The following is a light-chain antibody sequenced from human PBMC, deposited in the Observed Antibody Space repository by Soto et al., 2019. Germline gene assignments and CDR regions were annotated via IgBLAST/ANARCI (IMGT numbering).Light chain of an antibody. CDR3: QQFHSLPFT. J-gene: IGKJ5*01. V-gene: IGKV1-5*01. CDR1: QSITIW. Sequence: DIQMTQSPSTLSASAGDRVTITCRASQSITIWLAWYQQKPGKAPKLLIYDASTLEGGVPSRFSGSGSGTEFDIPISGLQPDDFALYCCQQFHSLPFTFGQGTRLEIK. CDR2: DAS.